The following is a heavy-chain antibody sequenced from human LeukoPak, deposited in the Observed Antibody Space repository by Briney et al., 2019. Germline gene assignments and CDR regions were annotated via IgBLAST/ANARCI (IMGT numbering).Heavy chain of an antibody. CDR1: RGSISSSSYY. V-gene: IGHV4-39*01. CDR3: ARPYCSSTSCYPGSNWFDP. D-gene: IGHD2-2*01. J-gene: IGHJ5*02. Sequence: PSETLSLPCTVSRGSISSSSYYWRWIRQPPGKGLEWIGSIYYSGSTYYNPPLKSRVTISVDTSKNQFSLKLSSVTAADTAVYYCARPYCSSTSCYPGSNWFDPWGQGTLVTVSS. CDR2: IYYSGST.